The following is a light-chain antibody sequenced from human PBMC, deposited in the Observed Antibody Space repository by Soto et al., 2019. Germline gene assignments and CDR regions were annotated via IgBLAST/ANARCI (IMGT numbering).Light chain of an antibody. CDR2: EVT. CDR3: SSYAGSNNFEML. Sequence: QSALTQPPSASGSPGQSVTISCTGTSSDVGGYNYVSWYQQHPGKAPKLMIYEVTKRPSGVPDRFSGSKSGNTASLTVSGLQAEDEADYYCSSYAGSNNFEMLFGGGTKLTVL. J-gene: IGLJ2*01. V-gene: IGLV2-8*01. CDR1: SSDVGGYNY.